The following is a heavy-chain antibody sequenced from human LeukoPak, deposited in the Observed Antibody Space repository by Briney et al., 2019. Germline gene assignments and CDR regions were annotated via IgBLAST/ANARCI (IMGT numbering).Heavy chain of an antibody. CDR3: ARGEATDYDSSGYYGH. CDR1: GYTFTAYW. J-gene: IGHJ4*02. CDR2: INPGDSHI. Sequence: PGESLKISCKGSGYTFTAYWIAWVRLMPGKGLEWMGMINPGDSHIRYSPSFQGQVIMSADRSISTAYLQWSSLKASDTAMYYCARGEATDYDSSGYYGHWGQGTLVTVSS. V-gene: IGHV5-51*01. D-gene: IGHD3-22*01.